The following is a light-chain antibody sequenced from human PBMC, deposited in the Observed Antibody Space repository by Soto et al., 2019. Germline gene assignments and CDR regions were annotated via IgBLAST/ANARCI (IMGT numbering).Light chain of an antibody. CDR3: QQSYSTLP. CDR2: AAS. Sequence: DSQMTQSPSYLSASVGDRVNITCRASQSISSYLNWYQQKPGKAPKLLIYAASSLQSGVPSRFSGSGSGTDFTLTISSLQPEDFATYYCQQSYSTLPFGQGTKLEIK. J-gene: IGKJ2*01. CDR1: QSISSY. V-gene: IGKV1-39*01.